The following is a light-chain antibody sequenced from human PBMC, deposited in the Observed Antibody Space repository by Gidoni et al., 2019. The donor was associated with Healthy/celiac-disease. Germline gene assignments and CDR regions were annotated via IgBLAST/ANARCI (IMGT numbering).Light chain of an antibody. CDR3: QQYGSFDWT. CDR1: QSVTSIY. J-gene: IGKJ1*01. Sequence: EIVLTQSPGTLSLSPGERATLSCRASQSVTSIYLAWYQQKPGQAPRLLIYGASNRATGIPDRFSGGGSGTDFTLTISRLEPEDFAVYYCQQYGSFDWTFXQXTKVEIK. CDR2: GAS. V-gene: IGKV3-20*01.